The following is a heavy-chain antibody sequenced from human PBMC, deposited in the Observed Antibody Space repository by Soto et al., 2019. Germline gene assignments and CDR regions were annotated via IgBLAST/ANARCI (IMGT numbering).Heavy chain of an antibody. CDR2: TYYRSNWRH. CDR3: ARTRGYSGYDRDSRFDY. CDR1: GDSVSSNTAA. Sequence: PSQTLSLTCAISGDSVSSNTAAWNWIRSSPSRGLEWLGRTYYRSNWRHDYAVSVKSRITVNPDTSKNHFSLQLNSVTPDDTAVYYCARTRGYSGYDRDSRFDYWGQGTLVTVSS. J-gene: IGHJ4*02. D-gene: IGHD5-12*01. V-gene: IGHV6-1*01.